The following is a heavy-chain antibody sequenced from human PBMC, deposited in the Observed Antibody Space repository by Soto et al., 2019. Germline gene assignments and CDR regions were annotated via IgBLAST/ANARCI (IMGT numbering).Heavy chain of an antibody. Sequence: GASVKVSCQASGYTFTSYGISWVRQAPGQGLEWMGWISAYNGNTNYAQKLQGRVTMTTDTSTSTAYMELRSLRSDDTAVYYCARDLLFSGGSCTVDSWGQGTLVTVSS. CDR1: GYTFTSYG. CDR2: ISAYNGNT. J-gene: IGHJ4*02. V-gene: IGHV1-18*01. D-gene: IGHD2-15*01. CDR3: ARDLLFSGGSCTVDS.